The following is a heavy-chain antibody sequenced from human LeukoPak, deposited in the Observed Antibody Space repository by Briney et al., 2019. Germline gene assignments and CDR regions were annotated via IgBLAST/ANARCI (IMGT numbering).Heavy chain of an antibody. Sequence: ASVKVSCKASGYTFTGYYMHWVRQAPGQGLEWMGWINPNSGGTNYAQKFQGRVTMTRDTSISTAYMELSRLRSDDTAVYYCARAGELGQLGRSGSYLYWGQGTLVTVSS. D-gene: IGHD1-26*01. CDR1: GYTFTGYY. J-gene: IGHJ4*02. CDR3: ARAGELGQLGRSGSYLY. CDR2: INPNSGGT. V-gene: IGHV1-2*02.